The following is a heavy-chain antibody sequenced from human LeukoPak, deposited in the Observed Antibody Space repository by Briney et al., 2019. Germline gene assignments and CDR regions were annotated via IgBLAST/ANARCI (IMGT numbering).Heavy chain of an antibody. CDR2: IYHSGST. J-gene: IGHJ3*02. V-gene: IGHV4-34*01. D-gene: IGHD2-15*01. CDR3: ARSCSGGSCHSNAFDI. Sequence: SETLSLTCAVYGGSFSGYYWSWIRQPPGKGLEWIGEIYHSGSTNYNPSLKSRVTISVDTSKNQFSLKLSSVTAADTAVYYCARSCSGGSCHSNAFDIWGQGTMVTVSS. CDR1: GGSFSGYY.